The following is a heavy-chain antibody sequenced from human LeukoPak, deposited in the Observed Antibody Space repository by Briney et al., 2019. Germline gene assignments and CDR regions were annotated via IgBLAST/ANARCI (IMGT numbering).Heavy chain of an antibody. CDR1: GFTFSNYA. J-gene: IGHJ6*03. V-gene: IGHV3-23*01. CDR3: AKDRCSNGIGCYYYYMDV. Sequence: PGGSLRLSCAASGFTFSNYAMSWVRQAPGKGLEWVSAISGSDGSTNYADAVKGRFRISRDSSKNILYLQMNSLRAEDTAVYYCAKDRCSNGIGCYYYYMDVWGKGTTVTISS. CDR2: ISGSDGST. D-gene: IGHD2-8*01.